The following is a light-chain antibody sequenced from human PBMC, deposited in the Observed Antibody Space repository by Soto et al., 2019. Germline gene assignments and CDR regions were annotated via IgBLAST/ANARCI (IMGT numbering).Light chain of an antibody. J-gene: IGKJ5*01. CDR2: AAY. V-gene: IGKV3D-20*02. Sequence: EIVLTQSPGTLSLSPGERATLSCRASQSVSSSFLAWYQQKPGQAPRLLIYAAYRRATGIQDRFSGSGSGTDFTLTISSLEPEDFAVYYCQQRSSWPITFGQGTRLEI. CDR3: QQRSSWPIT. CDR1: QSVSSSF.